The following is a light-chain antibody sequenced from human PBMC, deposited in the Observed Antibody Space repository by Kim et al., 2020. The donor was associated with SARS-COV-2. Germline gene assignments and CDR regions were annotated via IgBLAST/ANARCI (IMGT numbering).Light chain of an antibody. J-gene: IGKJ4*01. V-gene: IGKV3-11*01. CDR2: DAS. Sequence: PPGQRATLSCRASQNINNYVAWYQQKPGRAPRVLIYDASNRAPGIPARFSGSGSGTDFTLTISALQPEDFAVYYCQQRSNWPHLTFGGGTKVDIK. CDR1: QNINNY. CDR3: QQRSNWPHLT.